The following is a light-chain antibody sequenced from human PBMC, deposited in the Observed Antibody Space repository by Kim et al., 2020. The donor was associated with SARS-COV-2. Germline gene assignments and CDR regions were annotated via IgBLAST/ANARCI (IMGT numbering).Light chain of an antibody. CDR3: MQGTHWPPYT. Sequence: DVVMTQSPLSLPVTLGQPASISCRSSQGLVHGDGNTYLNWFHQRPGQSPRRLIYRVSNRDSGVPDRFSGSGSGTDFTLKISRVEAEDVGVYYCMQGTHWPPYTFGQGNKLAI. CDR1: QGLVHGDGNTY. J-gene: IGKJ2*01. V-gene: IGKV2-30*02. CDR2: RVS.